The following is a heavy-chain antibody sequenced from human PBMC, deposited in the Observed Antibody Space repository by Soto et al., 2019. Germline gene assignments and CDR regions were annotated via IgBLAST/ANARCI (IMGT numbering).Heavy chain of an antibody. J-gene: IGHJ6*02. CDR2: ISYDGSNK. V-gene: IGHV3-30-3*01. CDR1: GFTFSSYA. D-gene: IGHD6-13*01. CDR3: ARDQRAGYYYYYGMDV. Sequence: AGGSLRLSCAASGFTFSSYAMHWVRQAPGKGLEWVAVISYDGSNKYYADSVKGRFTISRDNSKNTLYLQMNSLRAEDTAVYYCARDQRAGYYYYYGMDVWGPGTTVTVSS.